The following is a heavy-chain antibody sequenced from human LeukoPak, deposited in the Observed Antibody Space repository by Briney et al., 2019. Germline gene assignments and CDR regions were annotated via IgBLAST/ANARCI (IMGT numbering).Heavy chain of an antibody. CDR1: GYTLTELS. D-gene: IGHD6-6*01. CDR3: ATAFNPEYSSSPRVGWFDP. J-gene: IGHJ5*02. CDR2: FDPEDGET. V-gene: IGHV1-24*01. Sequence: ASVKVSCKVSGYTLTELSMHWVRQAPGKGLEWMGGFDPEDGETIYAQKFQGRVTMTEDTSTDTAYMELSSLRSEDTAVYYCATAFNPEYSSSPRVGWFDPWGQGTLVTVSS.